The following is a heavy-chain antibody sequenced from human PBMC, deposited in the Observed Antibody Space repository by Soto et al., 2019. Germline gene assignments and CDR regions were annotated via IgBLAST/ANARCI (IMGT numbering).Heavy chain of an antibody. V-gene: IGHV4-4*02. Sequence: SETLSLTCAVSGGSISSSNWWSWVRQPPGKGLGWIGEIYHSGSTNYNPSLKSRVTISVDKSKNQFSLKLSSVTAADTAVYYCARAAREEYDSSGTDWGQGTLVTVSS. CDR2: IYHSGST. J-gene: IGHJ4*02. CDR1: GGSISSSNW. D-gene: IGHD3-22*01. CDR3: ARAAREEYDSSGTD.